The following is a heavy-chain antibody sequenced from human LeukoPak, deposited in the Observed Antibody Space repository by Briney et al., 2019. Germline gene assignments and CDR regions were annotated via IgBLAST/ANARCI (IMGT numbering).Heavy chain of an antibody. CDR3: ARGRYDILTLRPYYIDY. J-gene: IGHJ4*02. CDR2: INPNSGAT. D-gene: IGHD3-9*01. V-gene: IGHV1-2*06. Sequence: ASVKVSCKASGYSFTGYYMHWVRQAPGQGLEWMGRINPNSGATNYAQKVQGRVIMTRDTSTSTAYMDLNRLKSDDTAVYYCARGRYDILTLRPYYIDYWGQGTLVTVSS. CDR1: GYSFTGYY.